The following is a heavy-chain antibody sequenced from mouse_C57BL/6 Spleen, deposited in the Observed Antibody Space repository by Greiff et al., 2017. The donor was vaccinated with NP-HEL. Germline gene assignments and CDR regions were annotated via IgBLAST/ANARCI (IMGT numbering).Heavy chain of an antibody. Sequence: VQLQESGPELVRPGVSVKISCKGSGYTFTDYAMHWVKQSHAKSLERIGVISTYYGEASYNQKFKDKATMTVDKSSSTAYMELARLTSEDSAVYYCAREGLRRRFAYWGQGTLVTVSA. J-gene: IGHJ3*01. V-gene: IGHV1-67*01. D-gene: IGHD2-4*01. CDR1: GYTFTDYA. CDR3: AREGLRRRFAY. CDR2: ISTYYGEA.